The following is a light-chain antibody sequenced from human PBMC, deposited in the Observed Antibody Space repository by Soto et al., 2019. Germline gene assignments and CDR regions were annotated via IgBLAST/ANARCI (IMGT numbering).Light chain of an antibody. CDR2: DVS. J-gene: IGLJ1*01. V-gene: IGLV2-14*01. CDR3: SSYTSSIYV. Sequence: QSVLTQPASVSGSPGQSITISCTGTSIDVCGYNYVSWYQQHPGKAPKLMIYDVSNRPSGVSNRFSGSKSGNTASLTISGLQAEDEADYYCSSYTSSIYVFGTGTKVTVL. CDR1: SIDVCGYNY.